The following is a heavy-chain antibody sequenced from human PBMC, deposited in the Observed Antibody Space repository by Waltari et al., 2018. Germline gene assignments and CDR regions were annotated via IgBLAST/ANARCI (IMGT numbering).Heavy chain of an antibody. CDR3: ARLGSGSYPIDY. J-gene: IGHJ4*02. V-gene: IGHV5-51*07. D-gene: IGHD3-10*01. Sequence: EVQLVQSGAEVKKPGAPVQISCKASGYTFTDYYMHWVQQAPGKGLEWMGIIYPCDSDTRYSPSFQGQVTISADKSISTAYLQWSSLKASDTAMYYCARLGSGSYPIDYWGQGTLVTVSS. CDR1: GYTFTDYY. CDR2: IYPCDSDT.